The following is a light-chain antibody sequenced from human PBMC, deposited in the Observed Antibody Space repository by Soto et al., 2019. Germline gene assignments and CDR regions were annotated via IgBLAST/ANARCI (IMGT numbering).Light chain of an antibody. V-gene: IGKV3-20*01. CDR3: QQYAASPIT. CDR1: QSVGRNL. Sequence: EIVLTQSPDTLSSSPGERVTLSCRASQSVGRNLLAWFQQKPGQAPRLLVYDASNRATGIPDRFGGSGSGTDFTLAINRLEPEDFAVYYCQQYAASPITFGGGTKVMIK. CDR2: DAS. J-gene: IGKJ4*01.